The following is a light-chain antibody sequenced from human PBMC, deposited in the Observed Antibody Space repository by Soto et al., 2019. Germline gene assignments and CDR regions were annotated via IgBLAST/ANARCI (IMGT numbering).Light chain of an antibody. CDR3: QQFGSSPRGT. Sequence: EIVLTQSPGTLSLSPGERATLSCMASQSVSSSYLAWYQKKPGQAPRLLIYGASSRATGIPDRFSGSGSGTDLTLTISRLEPEDFAVYYCQQFGSSPRGTFGHVTKVEIK. V-gene: IGKV3-20*01. CDR2: GAS. J-gene: IGKJ1*01. CDR1: QSVSSSY.